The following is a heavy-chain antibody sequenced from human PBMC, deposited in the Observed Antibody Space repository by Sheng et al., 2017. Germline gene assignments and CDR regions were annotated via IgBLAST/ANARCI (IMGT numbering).Heavy chain of an antibody. V-gene: IGHV3-30*04. CDR2: ISYDGSNK. Sequence: QVQLVESGGGVVQPGRSLRLSCAASGFTFSSYAMHWVRQAPGKGLEWVAVISYDGSNKYYADSVKGRFTISRDNSKNTLYLQMNSLRAEDTAVYYCARGQQWLDYYYYMDVWGQGTTVTVSS. J-gene: IGHJ6*03. D-gene: IGHD6-19*01. CDR1: GFTFSSYA. CDR3: ARGQQWLDYYYYMDV.